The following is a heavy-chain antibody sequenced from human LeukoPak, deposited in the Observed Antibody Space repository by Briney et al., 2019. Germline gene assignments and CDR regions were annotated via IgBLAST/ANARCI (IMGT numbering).Heavy chain of an antibody. Sequence: SETLSLTCTVSGGSISSYYWSWIRQPPGKGLEWIGYIYYSGSTNYNPSLKSRVTISLDTSKNQFSLKLSSVTAADTAVYYCARSTELWFGELLWGYFDYWGQGTLVTVSS. CDR2: IYYSGST. V-gene: IGHV4-59*01. J-gene: IGHJ4*02. D-gene: IGHD3-10*01. CDR1: GGSISSYY. CDR3: ARSTELWFGELLWGYFDY.